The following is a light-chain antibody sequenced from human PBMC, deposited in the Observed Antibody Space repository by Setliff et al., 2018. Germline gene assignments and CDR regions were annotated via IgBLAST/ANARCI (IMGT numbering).Light chain of an antibody. J-gene: IGLJ2*01. Sequence: QSVLTQPPSVSAAAGQRVTISCSGTISNVGANSVSWYQQRPGTAPKLLIYDNDKRPSGVPDRFSASKSGTSATLAISGLQSGDEADYYCGTWDASLSVRGFGVGTKVTVL. V-gene: IGLV1-51*01. CDR3: GTWDASLSVRG. CDR1: ISNVGANS. CDR2: DND.